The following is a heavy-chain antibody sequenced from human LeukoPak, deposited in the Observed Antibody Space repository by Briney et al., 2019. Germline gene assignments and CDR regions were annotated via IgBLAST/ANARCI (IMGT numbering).Heavy chain of an antibody. CDR2: INHSGST. CDR3: ARGKPNCSSTSCHRRHFDY. CDR1: GGSFSGYY. J-gene: IGHJ4*02. D-gene: IGHD2-2*01. Sequence: SETLSLTCAVYGGSFSGYYWSWIRQPPGKGLEWIGEINHSGSTNYNPSLKSRVTISVDTSKNQFSLKLSSVTAADTAVYYCARGKPNCSSTSCHRRHFDYWGQGTLVTVSS. V-gene: IGHV4-34*01.